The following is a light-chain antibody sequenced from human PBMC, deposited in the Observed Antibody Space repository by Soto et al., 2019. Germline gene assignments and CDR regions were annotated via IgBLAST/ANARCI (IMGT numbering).Light chain of an antibody. CDR1: RSDVGNYNL. J-gene: IGLJ3*02. Sequence: QSALTQPASVSGSPGQSITISCTGTRSDVGNYNLVSWYQQHPGKAPKLMIYEVNKRPSGVSNRFSGSKSGNTASLTISGLQTEDEADYYCCSYAGSDTWAFGGRTKLTVL. V-gene: IGLV2-23*02. CDR2: EVN. CDR3: CSYAGSDTWA.